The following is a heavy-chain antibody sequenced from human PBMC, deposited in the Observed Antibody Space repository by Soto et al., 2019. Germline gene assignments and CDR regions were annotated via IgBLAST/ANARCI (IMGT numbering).Heavy chain of an antibody. V-gene: IGHV3-33*01. D-gene: IGHD5-12*01. CDR3: ARDYNKKSGYDLGSY. Sequence: PGGSLRLSCAASGFTFSSYGMHWVRQAPGKGLEWVAVIWYDGSNKYYADSVKGRFTISRDNSKNTLYLQMNSLRAEDTAVYYCARDYNKKSGYDLGSYWGQGTLVTVSS. CDR2: IWYDGSNK. J-gene: IGHJ4*02. CDR1: GFTFSSYG.